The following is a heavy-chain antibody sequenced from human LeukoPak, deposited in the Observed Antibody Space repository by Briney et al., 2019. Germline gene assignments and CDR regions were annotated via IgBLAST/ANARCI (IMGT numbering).Heavy chain of an antibody. J-gene: IGHJ4*02. CDR3: ARAAGFGELWDY. Sequence: SETLSLTCTVSGGSISSYYWGWIRQPPGKGLEWIGYIYYSGSTNYNPSLKSRVTISVDTSKNQFSLKLSSVTAADTAVYYCARAAGFGELWDYWGQGTLVTVS. D-gene: IGHD3-10*01. V-gene: IGHV4-59*01. CDR2: IYYSGST. CDR1: GGSISSYY.